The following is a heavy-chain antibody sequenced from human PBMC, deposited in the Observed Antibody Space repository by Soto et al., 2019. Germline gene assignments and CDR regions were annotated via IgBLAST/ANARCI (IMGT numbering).Heavy chain of an antibody. Sequence: SGTLSLTCTVSGGSMSSNYWTWSRQSPGKGLEWIGYIYYTGSTKYNPSLQSRVTISLDTSKNQFSLRLTSVTSADTAVYYCASGGSYGESFHYWGKGAKFTVSS. CDR1: GGSMSSNY. CDR3: ASGGSYGESFHY. J-gene: IGHJ4*02. V-gene: IGHV4-59*01. CDR2: IYYTGST. D-gene: IGHD1-26*01.